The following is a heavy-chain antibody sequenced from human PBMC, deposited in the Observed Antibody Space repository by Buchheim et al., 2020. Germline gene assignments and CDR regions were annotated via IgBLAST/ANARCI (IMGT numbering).Heavy chain of an antibody. V-gene: IGHV1-69*01. D-gene: IGHD3-22*01. Sequence: QVQLVQSGAEVKKPGSSVKVSCKASGGTFSSYAISWVRQAPGQGLEWMGGIFPIFGTANYAQKFQGRVTITADESTSTAYMELSSLRSEDTAVYYCARDPSYYYDSSGYSPGYFDYWGQGTL. CDR2: IFPIFGTA. CDR3: ARDPSYYYDSSGYSPGYFDY. CDR1: GGTFSSYA. J-gene: IGHJ4*02.